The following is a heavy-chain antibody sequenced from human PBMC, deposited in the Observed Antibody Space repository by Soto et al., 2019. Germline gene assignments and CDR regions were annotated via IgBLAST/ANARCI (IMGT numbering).Heavy chain of an antibody. Sequence: QLVESGGGLVQPGGSLRLSCAASGFTFSNYWMTWVRQAPGKGLEWVANIKGDESARSYLDSVGCRFTVSRDNAKTSLYLQMNSLRAEVTALYYCARDVSPGSSGLYFDAFDIWGQGTMVTVSS. V-gene: IGHV3-7*05. J-gene: IGHJ3*02. CDR3: ARDVSPGSSGLYFDAFDI. CDR1: GFTFSNYW. CDR2: IKGDESAR. D-gene: IGHD6-25*01.